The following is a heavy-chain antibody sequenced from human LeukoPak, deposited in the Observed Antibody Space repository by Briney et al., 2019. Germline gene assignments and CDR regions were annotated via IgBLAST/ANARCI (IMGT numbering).Heavy chain of an antibody. CDR2: ISAYNGNT. CDR1: GYTFTSYG. J-gene: IGHJ4*02. V-gene: IGHV1-18*01. CDR3: ATSYGSGSFDY. D-gene: IGHD3-10*01. Sequence: ASVTVSCTASGYTFTSYGISWVRQAPGQGLEWMGWISAYNGNTNYAQKLQGRVTMTTDTSTSTAYMELRSLRSDDTAVYYCATSYGSGSFDYWGQGTLVTVSS.